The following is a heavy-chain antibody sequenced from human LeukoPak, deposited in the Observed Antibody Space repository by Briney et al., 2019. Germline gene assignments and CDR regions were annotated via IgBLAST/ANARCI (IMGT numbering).Heavy chain of an antibody. V-gene: IGHV3-23*01. Sequence: PGGSLRLSCAASRFTFSSYVMSWVRQAPGKGLEWVSSITGSGTGTFYADSVRGRFTISRDNSKKTVYLQMNSLRVDDTAVYYCANGGGGFWGQGTLVTVSS. CDR2: ITGSGTGT. CDR1: RFTFSSYV. CDR3: ANGGGGF. D-gene: IGHD3-16*01. J-gene: IGHJ4*02.